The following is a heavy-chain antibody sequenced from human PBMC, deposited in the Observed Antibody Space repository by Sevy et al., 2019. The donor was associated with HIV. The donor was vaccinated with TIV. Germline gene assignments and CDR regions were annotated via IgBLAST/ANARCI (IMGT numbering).Heavy chain of an antibody. Sequence: GGSLRLSCAASGFTFVSYAMSWVRQAPGKGLEWVSAISGSDGSTYYADSVKGRFTISRVNSKNTLSLQMNSLRADDTAVYYCAKDVNDSGDYVLGALDYWGQGTLVTVSS. D-gene: IGHD4-17*01. CDR3: AKDVNDSGDYVLGALDY. V-gene: IGHV3-23*01. CDR1: GFTFVSYA. CDR2: ISGSDGST. J-gene: IGHJ4*02.